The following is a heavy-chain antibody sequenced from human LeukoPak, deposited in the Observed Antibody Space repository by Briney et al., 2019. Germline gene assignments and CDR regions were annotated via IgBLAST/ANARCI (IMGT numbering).Heavy chain of an antibody. J-gene: IGHJ4*02. CDR1: GDSISSNNW. Sequence: SETLSLTCAVSGDSISSNNWWSWVRQPPGEGLEWIGEIYHSGSTNYNPALKSRVTISVDKSKNQFSLKLSSVTAADTAVYYCARKGYFDWLLYLDYWGQGTLVTVSS. CDR2: IYHSGST. CDR3: ARKGYFDWLLYLDY. V-gene: IGHV4-4*02. D-gene: IGHD3-9*01.